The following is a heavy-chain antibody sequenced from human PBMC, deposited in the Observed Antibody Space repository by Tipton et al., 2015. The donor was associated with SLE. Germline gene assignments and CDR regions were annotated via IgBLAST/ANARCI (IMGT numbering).Heavy chain of an antibody. J-gene: IGHJ2*01. CDR2: INHSGNT. CDR3: ARKVPYFDL. Sequence: TLSLTCAVYGGSFSGYYWSWIRQPPGKGLEWIGEINHSGNTNYSPFLKSRVTISVDTSKNQFSLRLSSVTAADTAVYYCARKVPYFDLWGRGTLVTVSS. CDR1: GGSFSGYY. V-gene: IGHV4-34*01.